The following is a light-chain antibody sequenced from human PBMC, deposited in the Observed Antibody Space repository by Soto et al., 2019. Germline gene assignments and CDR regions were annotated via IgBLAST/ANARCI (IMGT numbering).Light chain of an antibody. CDR2: AAS. V-gene: IGKV1-39*01. CDR3: QQSYSTLWT. J-gene: IGKJ1*01. Sequence: DIQMTQSPSSLSASVGDRVTITCRASQSISSYLNWYQQKPGKAPKLLIYAASSLQSGVPSRFSGSGSGTDFTLTISSLQPEDCATYYFQQSYSTLWTFGQGTNVEIK. CDR1: QSISSY.